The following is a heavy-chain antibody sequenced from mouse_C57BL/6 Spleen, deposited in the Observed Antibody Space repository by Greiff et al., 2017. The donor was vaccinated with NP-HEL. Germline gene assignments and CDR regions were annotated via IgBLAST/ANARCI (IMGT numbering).Heavy chain of an antibody. D-gene: IGHD2-13*01. Sequence: EVKLMESGGDLVKPGGSLKLSCAASGFTFSSYGMSWVRQTPDKRLEWVATISSGGSYTYYPDSVKGRFTISRDNAKNTLYLQMSSLKSEDTAMYYCASVTSVRGMDYWGQGTSVTVSS. J-gene: IGHJ4*01. CDR3: ASVTSVRGMDY. V-gene: IGHV5-6*01. CDR1: GFTFSSYG. CDR2: ISSGGSYT.